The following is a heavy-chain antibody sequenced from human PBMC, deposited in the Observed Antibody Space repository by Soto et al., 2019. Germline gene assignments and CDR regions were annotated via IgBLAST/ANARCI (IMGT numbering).Heavy chain of an antibody. Sequence: QVQLVQSGAEVKKPGASVKVSCKAFGYTFTHYYIHWVRQAPGQGLEWMGIINPNGGSATYAQKFRAGFTMTRDTSTSTVYMELSSLRSEDSAVYYCATSVNSAMAFDYWGQGTLVTVSS. V-gene: IGHV1-46*01. D-gene: IGHD5-18*01. CDR2: INPNGGSA. J-gene: IGHJ4*02. CDR3: ATSVNSAMAFDY. CDR1: GYTFTHYY.